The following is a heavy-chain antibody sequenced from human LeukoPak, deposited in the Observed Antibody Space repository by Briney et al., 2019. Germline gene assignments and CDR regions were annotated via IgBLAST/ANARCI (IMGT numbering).Heavy chain of an antibody. D-gene: IGHD3-22*01. CDR1: GFTVSSNY. CDR2: IYSGGST. J-gene: IGHJ3*02. V-gene: IGHV3-53*01. CDR3: ARVGRNYDSSGYYYDAFDI. Sequence: PGGSLRLSCAASGFTVSSNYMSWVRQAPGKGLEWVSVIYSGGSTYYADSVKGRFTISRDNSKNTLYLQMNSLRAEDTAVYYCARVGRNYDSSGYYYDAFDIWGQGTMVTVSS.